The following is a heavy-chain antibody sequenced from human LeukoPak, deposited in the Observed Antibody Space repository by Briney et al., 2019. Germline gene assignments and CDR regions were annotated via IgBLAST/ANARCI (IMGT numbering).Heavy chain of an antibody. Sequence: VGALRLSCAASRFTFSSYWISWVRQAPRKGLEWVANIKQAGSEKYYVDFVQGRFTISRDNAKNSLYLEMNSLRAEDTALYYCAKGLGGVIVKDFDYWGEGTLVTVSS. J-gene: IGHJ4*02. CDR1: RFTFSSYW. CDR2: IKQAGSEK. V-gene: IGHV3-7*03. CDR3: AKGLGGVIVKDFDY. D-gene: IGHD3-16*02.